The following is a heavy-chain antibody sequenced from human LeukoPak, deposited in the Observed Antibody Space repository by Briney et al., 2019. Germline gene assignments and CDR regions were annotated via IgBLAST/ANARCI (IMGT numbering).Heavy chain of an antibody. CDR1: GGSISSGGYS. D-gene: IGHD5-18*01. J-gene: IGHJ6*03. CDR3: ARGKSGHRIQLWSPYYYYYMDV. CDR2: IYYSGST. Sequence: RSETLSLTCAVSGGSISSGGYSWSWIRQPPGKGLEWIGYIYYSGSTNYNPSLKSRVTISVDTSKNQFSLKLSSVTAADTAVYYCARGKSGHRIQLWSPYYYYYMDVWGKGTTVTVSS. V-gene: IGHV4-61*08.